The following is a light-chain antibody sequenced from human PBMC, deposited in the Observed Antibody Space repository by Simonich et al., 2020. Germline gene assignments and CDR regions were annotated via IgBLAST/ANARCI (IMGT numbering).Light chain of an antibody. Sequence: DIVTTQSPDSLAVSLGERATINCKSSQSVLYSSNNKNYLAWYQQKPGQPPKLLIYWAATRESGVPDRFRGSGSGTDFTLTISSLQAEDVAVYYCQQYYSTPYTFGQGTKLEIK. CDR3: QQYYSTPYT. J-gene: IGKJ2*01. CDR1: QSVLYSSNNKNY. CDR2: WAA. V-gene: IGKV4-1*01.